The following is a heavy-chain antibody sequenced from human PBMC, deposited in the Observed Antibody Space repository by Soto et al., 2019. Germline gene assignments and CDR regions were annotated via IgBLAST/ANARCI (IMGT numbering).Heavy chain of an antibody. CDR2: VRSDGDTT. Sequence: EVQVLESGGGLVQPGRSLRLSCAASGFTFSRYGMNWVRQAPGKGLEWVSGVRSDGDTTYNADSVKGRFTVSRDNFRNTVDLQMNNLRVEDTAVYYCAKGKGVGATPDGANCWGQGTLVTVSP. CDR1: GFTFSRYG. J-gene: IGHJ4*02. CDR3: AKGKGVGATPDGANC. D-gene: IGHD1-26*01. V-gene: IGHV3-23*01.